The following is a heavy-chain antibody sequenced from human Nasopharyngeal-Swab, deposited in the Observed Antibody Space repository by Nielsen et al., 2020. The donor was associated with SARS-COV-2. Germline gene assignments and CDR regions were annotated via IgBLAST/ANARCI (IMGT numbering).Heavy chain of an antibody. D-gene: IGHD6-19*01. CDR2: IGTAGDT. CDR1: GFTLSSFD. Sequence: GGTLRLSCAASGFTLSSFDRHWVRQAPGKGLEWVSAIGTAGDTYYPGSVKGRFTISRENAKNSLYLQMNSLRAGDTAVYYCASVGQWLGELDYWGQGTLVTVSS. J-gene: IGHJ4*02. V-gene: IGHV3-13*01. CDR3: ASVGQWLGELDY.